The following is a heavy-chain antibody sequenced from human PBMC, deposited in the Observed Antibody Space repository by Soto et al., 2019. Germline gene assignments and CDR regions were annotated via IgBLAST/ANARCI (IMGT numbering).Heavy chain of an antibody. CDR1: GYTFTSYY. J-gene: IGHJ4*02. Sequence: ASVKVSCKASGYTFTSYYLHWVRQAPGQGLKWMGIINPSGGGTSYAQKFQGRVTMTRDTSTSTVYMELSSLRSEDTAMYYCARAPLVRANPFAYWGQGTLVTLSS. D-gene: IGHD1-26*01. CDR3: ARAPLVRANPFAY. CDR2: INPSGGGT. V-gene: IGHV1-46*01.